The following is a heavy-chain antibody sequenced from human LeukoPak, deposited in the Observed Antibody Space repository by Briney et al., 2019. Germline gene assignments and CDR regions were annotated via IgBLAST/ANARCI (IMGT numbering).Heavy chain of an antibody. J-gene: IGHJ4*02. CDR3: ARGGSSGWRTPNDDY. CDR2: SSAYNGNT. D-gene: IGHD6-19*01. Sequence: GASVKVSCKASGYTFTSYGISWVRQALGQGLEWMGWSSAYNGNTNYAQKVQGRVTMTTDTSTTTAYMELRSLGSDDTAVYYCARGGSSGWRTPNDDYWGQGTLVTVSS. V-gene: IGHV1-18*01. CDR1: GYTFTSYG.